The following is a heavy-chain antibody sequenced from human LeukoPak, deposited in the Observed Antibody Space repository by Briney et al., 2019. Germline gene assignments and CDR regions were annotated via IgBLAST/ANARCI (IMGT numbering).Heavy chain of an antibody. V-gene: IGHV4-61*08. CDR3: ARVRGWFGELDYFDY. Sequence: SETLSLTCTVSGGSISSGGYYWSWIRQPPGKGLEWIGYIYYSGSTNYNPSLKSRVTISVDTSKNQFSLKLSSVTAADTAVYYCARVRGWFGELDYFDYWGQGTLVTVSS. CDR1: GGSISSGGYY. CDR2: IYYSGST. D-gene: IGHD3-10*01. J-gene: IGHJ4*02.